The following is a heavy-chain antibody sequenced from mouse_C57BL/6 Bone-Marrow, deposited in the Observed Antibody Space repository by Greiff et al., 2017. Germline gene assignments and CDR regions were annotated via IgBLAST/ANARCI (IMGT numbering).Heavy chain of an antibody. D-gene: IGHD2-14*01. CDR2: IRSKSNNYAT. CDR3: GRAGYDDAWFDY. Sequence: EVQVVESGGGLVQPKGSLKLSCAASGFSFNTYAMNWVRQAPGKGLEWVARIRSKSNNYATYYADSVKDRFTISRDDSESMLYLQMNNLKTEDTAKYCCGRAGYDDAWFDYWGQGTLVTVSA. V-gene: IGHV10-1*01. CDR1: GFSFNTYA. J-gene: IGHJ3*01.